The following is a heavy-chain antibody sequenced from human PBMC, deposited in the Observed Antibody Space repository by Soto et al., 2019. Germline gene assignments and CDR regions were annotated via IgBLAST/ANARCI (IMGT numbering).Heavy chain of an antibody. CDR3: AKERKQSGYARLDMDV. J-gene: IGHJ6*02. V-gene: IGHV3-23*01. CDR2: ISGSGGST. CDR1: GFTFSSYA. Sequence: EVQLLESGGGLVQPGGSLRLSCAASGFTFSSYAMSWVRQAPGKGLEWVSAISGSGGSTYYADSVKGRFTISRDNSKNTLYLQMNSLRAEHTAVYYCAKERKQSGYARLDMDVWGQGTTVTVSS. D-gene: IGHD5-12*01.